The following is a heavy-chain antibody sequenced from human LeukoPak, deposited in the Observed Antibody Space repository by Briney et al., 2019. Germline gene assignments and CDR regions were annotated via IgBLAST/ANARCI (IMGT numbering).Heavy chain of an antibody. CDR2: IDGSGDTI. CDR1: GFTFSDYS. Sequence: GESLRLSCAASGFTFSDYSKNWVRQAPGKGLEWVSYIDGSGDTIYYADSVKGRFTDSRDKAKNSLNLQMNSLRDENTAVYYCSRRFDCWGQGTMVTVSS. J-gene: IGHJ4*02. V-gene: IGHV3-48*02. CDR3: SRRFDC.